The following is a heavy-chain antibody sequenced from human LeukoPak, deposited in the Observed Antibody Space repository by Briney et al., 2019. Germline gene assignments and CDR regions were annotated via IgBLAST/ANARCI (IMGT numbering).Heavy chain of an antibody. CDR1: GRSFSGYY. V-gene: IGHV4-34*01. D-gene: IGHD3-10*01. J-gene: IGHJ6*02. CDR2: INHSGST. CDR3: ASLNGSGSYYNVGYYYYGMDV. Sequence: SETLSLTCAVYGRSFSGYYWSWIRQPPGKGLEWIGEINHSGSTNYNPSLKSRVTISVDTSKNQFSLKLSSVTAADTAVYYCASLNGSGSYYNVGYYYYGMDVWGQGTTVTVSS.